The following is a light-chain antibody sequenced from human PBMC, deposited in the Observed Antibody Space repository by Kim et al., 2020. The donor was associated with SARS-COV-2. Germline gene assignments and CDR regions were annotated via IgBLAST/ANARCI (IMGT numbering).Light chain of an antibody. J-gene: IGLJ2*01. CDR1: VSDVGSYNL. V-gene: IGLV2-23*02. CDR3: CSYAGSSTSVV. Sequence: QSITISCTETVSDVGSYNLVSWYQQHPGKAPKLMIYEVSKRPSGVSNRFSGSKSGNTASLTISGLQAEDEADYYCCSYAGSSTSVVFGGGTQLTVL. CDR2: EVS.